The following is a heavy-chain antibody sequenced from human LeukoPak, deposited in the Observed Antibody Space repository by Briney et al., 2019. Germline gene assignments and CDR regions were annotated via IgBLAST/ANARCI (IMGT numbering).Heavy chain of an antibody. Sequence: SETLSLTCAVYGGSFSGYYWSWIRQPPGKGLEWIGEINHSGSTNYNPSLKSRVTISVDTSKNQFSLKLSSVTAADTAVYYCARLTPGVLTGYYYYYYMDVWGKGTTVTVSS. CDR1: GGSFSGYY. V-gene: IGHV4-34*01. CDR2: INHSGST. CDR3: ARLTPGVLTGYYYYYYMDV. D-gene: IGHD3-9*01. J-gene: IGHJ6*03.